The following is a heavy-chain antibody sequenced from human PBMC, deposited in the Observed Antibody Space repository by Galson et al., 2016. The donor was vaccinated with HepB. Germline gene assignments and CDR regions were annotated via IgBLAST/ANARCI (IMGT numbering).Heavy chain of an antibody. Sequence: ETLSLTCAVSGASISNNYWWSWVRQSPETGLEWIGEIYQTGTANYDPSFTSRATISVDTSKNQISLRLDSVTAADTAVYYCTRGTLGTTATMAFDYWGQGTLVSVSS. V-gene: IGHV4-4*02. J-gene: IGHJ4*02. D-gene: IGHD1-26*01. CDR1: GASISNNYW. CDR2: IYQTGTA. CDR3: TRGTLGTTATMAFDY.